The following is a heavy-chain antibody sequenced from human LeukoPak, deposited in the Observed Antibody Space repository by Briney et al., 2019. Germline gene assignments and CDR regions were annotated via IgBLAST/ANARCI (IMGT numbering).Heavy chain of an antibody. CDR1: GFTFSSYG. J-gene: IGHJ4*02. Sequence: GGSLRLSCAASGFTFSSYGMHWVRQAPGRGLEWVAVIWYDGSNKYYADSVKGRFTISRDNSKNTLYLQINSLRAEDTAVYYCARGTSYYYDSSGYEVPFDYWGQGTLVTVSS. D-gene: IGHD3-22*01. CDR2: IWYDGSNK. V-gene: IGHV3-33*01. CDR3: ARGTSYYYDSSGYEVPFDY.